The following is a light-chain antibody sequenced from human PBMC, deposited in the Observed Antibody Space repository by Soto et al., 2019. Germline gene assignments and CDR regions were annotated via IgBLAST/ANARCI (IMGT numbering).Light chain of an antibody. CDR2: KAS. CDR3: QQYNSYPLT. CDR1: QSISSW. J-gene: IGKJ4*01. Sequence: DIQMTQSPSTLSASVGDRVTITCRASQSISSWLAWYQQTPGKAPMLLIYKASSLESGVPSRFSGSGSGTEFTLTISSLQPDDFATYYCQQYNSYPLTFGGGTKVEIK. V-gene: IGKV1-5*03.